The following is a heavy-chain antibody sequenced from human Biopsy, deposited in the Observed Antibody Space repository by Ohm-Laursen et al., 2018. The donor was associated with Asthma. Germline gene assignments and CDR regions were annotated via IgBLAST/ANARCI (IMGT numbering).Heavy chain of an antibody. D-gene: IGHD2-15*01. CDR3: ARVPTTLRYFDL. CDR2: IPYSGST. J-gene: IGHJ2*01. CDR1: GGSVSSGSYY. Sequence: SDTLSLTCIVSGGSVSSGSYYWSWIRQPPGMGLAWVSYIPYSGSTGYNPSLKSRLTISMDTSKNQFSLKLSSVTAADTAVYYCARVPTTLRYFDLWGRGTLVTVSS. V-gene: IGHV4-61*01.